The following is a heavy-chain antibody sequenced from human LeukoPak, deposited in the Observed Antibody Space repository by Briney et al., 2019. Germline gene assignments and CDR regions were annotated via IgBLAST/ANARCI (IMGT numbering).Heavy chain of an antibody. CDR3: VRDIGGFYRGYGDS. V-gene: IGHV3-30*03. Sequence: GGSLRLSCAASGFTFNNYGMLWVRQAPGKGLEWVAVISYDGNNKYYADSVKGRFTISRDDSKNTLYLQMDSLRVEDTAVYYCVRDIGGFYRGYGDSWGQGTLVTVSS. CDR1: GFTFNNYG. CDR2: ISYDGNNK. D-gene: IGHD5-12*01. J-gene: IGHJ4*02.